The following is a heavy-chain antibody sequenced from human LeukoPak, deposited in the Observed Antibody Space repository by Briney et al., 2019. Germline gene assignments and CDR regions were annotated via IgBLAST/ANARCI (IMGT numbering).Heavy chain of an antibody. Sequence: KTGGSLRLSCAASGFSFSDYYMSWIRQAPGKGLEWVSYISSSGNTIYYADSVKGRFTISRDNAKNSLYLQMNSLRAEDTAVYFCARDSVGDYGGNPTGLQWGQGTLVTVSS. CDR2: ISSSGNTI. J-gene: IGHJ4*02. V-gene: IGHV3-11*01. CDR1: GFSFSDYY. CDR3: ARDSVGDYGGNPTGLQ. D-gene: IGHD3-16*01.